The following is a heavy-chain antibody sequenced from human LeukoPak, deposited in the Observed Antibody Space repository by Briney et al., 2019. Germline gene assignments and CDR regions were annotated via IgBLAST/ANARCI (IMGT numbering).Heavy chain of an antibody. Sequence: GGSLRLSCAASGFTFNNYAMNWVRQAPGKGLEWVSSISESGGTTDYADSVKGRFTISRDNSKNTLYLQMNSLRAEDTAVYYCARQWLVNGWGQGTLVTVSS. CDR1: GFTFNNYA. J-gene: IGHJ4*02. CDR3: ARQWLVNG. CDR2: ISESGGTT. D-gene: IGHD6-19*01. V-gene: IGHV3-23*01.